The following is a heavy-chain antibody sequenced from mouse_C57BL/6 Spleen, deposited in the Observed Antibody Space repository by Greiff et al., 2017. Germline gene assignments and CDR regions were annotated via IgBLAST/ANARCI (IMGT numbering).Heavy chain of an antibody. CDR3: ARSGYYGMGSDWYFDV. J-gene: IGHJ1*03. Sequence: EVQLQQSGPELVKPGASVKISCKASGYTFTDYYMNWVKQSHGKSLEWIGDINPNNGGTSYNQKFKGKATLTVDKSSSTAYMELRSLTSEDSAVYYCARSGYYGMGSDWYFDVWGTGTTVTVSS. CDR2: INPNNGGT. V-gene: IGHV1-26*01. CDR1: GYTFTDYY. D-gene: IGHD1-1*01.